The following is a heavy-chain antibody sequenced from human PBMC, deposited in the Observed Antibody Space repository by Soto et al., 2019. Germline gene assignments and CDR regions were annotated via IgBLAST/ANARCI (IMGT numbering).Heavy chain of an antibody. CDR3: ARQPTGLWFGDGPGN. CDR2: INYSGST. D-gene: IGHD3-10*01. V-gene: IGHV4-39*01. CDR1: GASISSTSNY. J-gene: IGHJ4*02. Sequence: QPQLQESGPGLVKPSETLSLTCTVSGASISSTSNYWGWIRQPPGKGLEWMGSINYSGSTYYNRSLESRLTLSIDTSKSPSSLQLGAVTAADTSVYYWARQPTGLWFGDGPGNCGQGALVPVS.